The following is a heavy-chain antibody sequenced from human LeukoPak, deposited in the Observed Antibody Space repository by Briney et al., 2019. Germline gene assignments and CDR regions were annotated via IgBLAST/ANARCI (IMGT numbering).Heavy chain of an antibody. CDR1: GYTFTSYG. CDR2: ISAYNGNT. D-gene: IGHD3-22*01. J-gene: IGHJ4*02. Sequence: ASVKVSCKASGYTFTSYGISWVRQAPGQGLEWMGWISAYNGNTNYAQKLQGRVTMTTDASTSTAYMELRSLRSDDTAVYYCARNNYYDSSGYPDYWGQGTLVTVSS. V-gene: IGHV1-18*01. CDR3: ARNNYYDSSGYPDY.